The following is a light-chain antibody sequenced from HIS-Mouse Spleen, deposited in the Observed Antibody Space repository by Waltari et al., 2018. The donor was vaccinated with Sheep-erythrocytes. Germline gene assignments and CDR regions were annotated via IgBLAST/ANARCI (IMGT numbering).Light chain of an antibody. CDR2: EGS. Sequence: QSALTQPASVSGSPGQSITIPCTGTSSDVGSYNLVSWYQQHPGKAPKLMIYEGSKRPSGVSNRFSGSKSGNTASLTISGLQAEGEADYYCCSYAGSSTPWVLGGGTKLTVL. CDR1: SSDVGSYNL. V-gene: IGLV2-23*01. CDR3: CSYAGSSTPWV. J-gene: IGLJ3*02.